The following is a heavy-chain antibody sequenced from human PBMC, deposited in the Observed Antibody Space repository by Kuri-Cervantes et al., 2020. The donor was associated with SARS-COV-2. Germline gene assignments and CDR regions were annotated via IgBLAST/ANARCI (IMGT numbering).Heavy chain of an antibody. J-gene: IGHJ3*02. CDR2: INWNGGST. V-gene: IGHV3-20*04. D-gene: IGHD1-26*01. CDR3: ARTGGSHSVGAFDI. Sequence: GESLKISCAASGFTFSSYSMNWVRQAPGKGLEWVSGINWNGGSTGYADSVKGRFTISRDNAKNSLYLQMNSLRAEDTAVYYCARTGGSHSVGAFDIWGQGTMVTVSS. CDR1: GFTFSSYS.